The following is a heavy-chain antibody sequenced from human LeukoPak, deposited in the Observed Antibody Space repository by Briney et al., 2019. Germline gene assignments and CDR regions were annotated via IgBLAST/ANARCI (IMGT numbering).Heavy chain of an antibody. Sequence: ASVKVSCKASGYSFTNYAMNWVRQAPGQGLEWMGWINTNTGNPTYAQGFTGRFVFSLDTSVSTTYLQISSLKADDTAVYYCAREKPMTDYLFEYWGQGTLVTVSS. CDR3: AREKPMTDYLFEY. J-gene: IGHJ4*02. CDR1: GYSFTNYA. D-gene: IGHD4-11*01. V-gene: IGHV7-4-1*02. CDR2: INTNTGNP.